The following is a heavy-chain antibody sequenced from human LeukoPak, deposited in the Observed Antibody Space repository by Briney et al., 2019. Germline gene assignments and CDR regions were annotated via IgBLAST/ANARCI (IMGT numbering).Heavy chain of an antibody. CDR1: GGIFSSYG. V-gene: IGHV1-69*13. CDR2: IIPLFGTA. Sequence: GASVKVSCKASGGIFSSYGIGWVRQDRGQGLEWVGGIIPLFGTADYAQKFQGRVTITADESTSTAYMELRSLRSEDTAVYYWARGFWSGYLHNYYMDVWGKGTTVIVSS. J-gene: IGHJ6*03. D-gene: IGHD3-3*01. CDR3: ARGFWSGYLHNYYMDV.